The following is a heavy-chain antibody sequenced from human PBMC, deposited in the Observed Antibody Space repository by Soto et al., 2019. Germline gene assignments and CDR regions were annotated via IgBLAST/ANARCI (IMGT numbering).Heavy chain of an antibody. V-gene: IGHV4-38-2*01. Sequence: SETLSLTCAVSGYAISNGYYWGWVRQPPGKGLEWIGDSHQSGITHHSPSLKGRVITSMLTSKNQFSLDLISVTAADTAVYYCVRTVAVAGTNVPDYFDHWGQGIQVTVSS. J-gene: IGHJ4*02. D-gene: IGHD6-19*01. CDR2: SHQSGIT. CDR3: VRTVAVAGTNVPDYFDH. CDR1: GYAISNGYY.